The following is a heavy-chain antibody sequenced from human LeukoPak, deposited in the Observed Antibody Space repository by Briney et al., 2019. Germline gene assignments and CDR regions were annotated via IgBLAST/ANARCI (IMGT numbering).Heavy chain of an antibody. J-gene: IGHJ3*02. Sequence: PGGSLRLSCAASGFSFSDYPMDWVRQAPGKGLEWLSYISGSGTTIFYADSVKGRFTISRDNAKNSLFLQMNSLRVEDTAVYYCAKVSRYDFWSGSPRGAFDIWGQGTMVTVSS. D-gene: IGHD3-3*01. V-gene: IGHV3-48*01. CDR2: ISGSGTTI. CDR3: AKVSRYDFWSGSPRGAFDI. CDR1: GFSFSDYP.